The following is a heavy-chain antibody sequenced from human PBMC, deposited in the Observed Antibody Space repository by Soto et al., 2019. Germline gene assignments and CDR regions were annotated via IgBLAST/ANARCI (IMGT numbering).Heavy chain of an antibody. D-gene: IGHD6-13*01. V-gene: IGHV1-18*01. Sequence: GASVKVSCKASGYTFTSYGISWVRQAPGQGLEWMGWISAYNGNTNYAQKLQGRVIMTTDTSTSTAYMELRSLRSDDTAVYYCATDNNVVIAAAGTRFDYWGQGTLVTVSS. CDR1: GYTFTSYG. CDR2: ISAYNGNT. J-gene: IGHJ4*02. CDR3: ATDNNVVIAAAGTRFDY.